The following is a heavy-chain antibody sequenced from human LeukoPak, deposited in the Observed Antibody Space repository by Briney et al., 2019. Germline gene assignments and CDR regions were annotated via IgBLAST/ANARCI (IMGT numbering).Heavy chain of an antibody. CDR3: AKAEARRGSTRYCMYG. CDR2: VNLGVSKN. V-gene: IGHV3-7*03. J-gene: IGHJ6*03. Sequence: GGSLRLSCAASGFTFSSHWTDWVRQAPGKGREWGAKVNLGVSKNNYAHSVKARFTISTDNSKHTLYIRMNTVTPRDPAVYFCAKAEARRGSTRYCMYGGGERTTVSISS. D-gene: IGHD1-26*01. CDR1: GFTFSSHW.